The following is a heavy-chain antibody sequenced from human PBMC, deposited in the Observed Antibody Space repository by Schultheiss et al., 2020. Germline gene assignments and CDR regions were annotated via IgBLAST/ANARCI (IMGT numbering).Heavy chain of an antibody. V-gene: IGHV3-30*04. D-gene: IGHD4-17*01. J-gene: IGHJ4*01. CDR2: ISYDGSNK. CDR3: ARVPDYGADY. CDR1: GFTFSSYA. Sequence: GGSLRLSCAASGFTFSSYAMHWVRQAPGKGLEWVAVISYDGSNKYYADSVKGRFTISRDNSKNMLYLQLNSLRAEDTAVYYCARVPDYGADYWGHGTLVTVSS.